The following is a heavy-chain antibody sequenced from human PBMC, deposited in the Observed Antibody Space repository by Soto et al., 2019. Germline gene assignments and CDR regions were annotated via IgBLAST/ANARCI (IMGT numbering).Heavy chain of an antibody. Sequence: QLQLQESGSGLVKPSQTLSLTCAVSGGSISSGGYSWSWIRQPPGKGLEWIGYIYHSGSTYYNPSLKSRVTISVDRSKNQFSLKLSSVTAADTAVYYCARARYYVSGSRTSYYFDYWGQGTLVTVSS. V-gene: IGHV4-30-2*01. CDR2: IYHSGST. CDR3: ARARYYVSGSRTSYYFDY. CDR1: GGSISSGGYS. J-gene: IGHJ4*02. D-gene: IGHD3-10*01.